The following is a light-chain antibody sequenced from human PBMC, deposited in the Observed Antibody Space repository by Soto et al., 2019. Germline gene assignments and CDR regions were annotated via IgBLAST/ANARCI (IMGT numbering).Light chain of an antibody. V-gene: IGKV3-20*01. CDR2: GAS. J-gene: IGKJ5*01. CDR3: QQYGGSPIT. Sequence: IVLTQSPGTLSLSPGERVTLSCRASQSVTTRLAWYQPKPGQAPRLLMSGASSRASGVPVRFSGSGSGTDFTLTISRLEPEDFALYYCQQYGGSPITFGLGTRLEIK. CDR1: QSVTTR.